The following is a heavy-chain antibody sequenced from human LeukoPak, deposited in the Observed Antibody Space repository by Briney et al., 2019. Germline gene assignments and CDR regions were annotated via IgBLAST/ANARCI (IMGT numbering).Heavy chain of an antibody. D-gene: IGHD2-2*01. CDR2: INPNSGGT. J-gene: IGHJ6*02. CDR3: ARASMIVPAAILVPGNYGMDV. Sequence: ASVTVSCKASGYTFTGYYMHWVRQAPGQGLEWMGWINPNSGGTNYAQKFQGWVTMTRDTSISTAYMELSRLRSDDTAVHYCARASMIVPAAILVPGNYGMDVWGQGTTVTVSS. V-gene: IGHV1-2*04. CDR1: GYTFTGYY.